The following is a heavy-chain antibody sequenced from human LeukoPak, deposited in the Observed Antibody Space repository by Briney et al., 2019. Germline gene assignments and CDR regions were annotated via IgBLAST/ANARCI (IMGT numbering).Heavy chain of an antibody. CDR1: GGSISSSNW. Sequence: SETLSLTCAVSGGSISSSNWWSWVRQPPGKGLEWIGEIYHSGSTNYNPSLKSRVTISVDKSKNQFSLKLSSVTAADTAVYYCTAAAGRNGYFQHWGQGTLVTVSS. CDR2: IYHSGST. V-gene: IGHV4-4*02. CDR3: TAAAGRNGYFQH. D-gene: IGHD6-13*01. J-gene: IGHJ1*01.